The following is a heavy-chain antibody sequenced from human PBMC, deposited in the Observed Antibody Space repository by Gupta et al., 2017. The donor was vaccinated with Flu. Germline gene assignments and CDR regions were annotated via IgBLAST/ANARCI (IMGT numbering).Heavy chain of an antibody. J-gene: IGHJ6*02. D-gene: IGHD3-16*01. Sequence: QVQLVESGGGVVQPGRSLRLSCAASGFTFRSSGMNWVRQAPGKGLEWVAVRWYDGSNKYYADSVKGRVTISRDNSKNTLERQMNILRAEETAVYDCARGGLGIYVDEEYYGMDVWGQGTTVTVSS. CDR3: ARGGLGIYVDEEYYGMDV. CDR1: GFTFRSSG. CDR2: RWYDGSNK. V-gene: IGHV3-33*01.